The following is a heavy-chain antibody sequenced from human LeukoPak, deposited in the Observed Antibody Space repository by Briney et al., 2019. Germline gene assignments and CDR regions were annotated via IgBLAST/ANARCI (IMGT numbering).Heavy chain of an antibody. CDR2: IYPDDSDT. CDR3: ARRSSYTSTWYGFDP. Sequence: GESLKISCKGSGYSFASQWIGWVRRMPGKGLEWMGIIYPDDSDTRYSPSFQGQVTISVDKSISTAYLQWSSLKASDTAMYYCARRSSYTSTWYGFDPWGQGTLVTVSS. CDR1: GYSFASQW. V-gene: IGHV5-51*01. D-gene: IGHD6-13*01. J-gene: IGHJ5*02.